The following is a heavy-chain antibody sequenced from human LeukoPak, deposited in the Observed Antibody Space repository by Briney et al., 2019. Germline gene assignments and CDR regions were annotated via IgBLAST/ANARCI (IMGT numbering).Heavy chain of an antibody. D-gene: IGHD1-1*01. Sequence: KSSETLSLTCAVSGGSISSGGYSWSWIRQPPGKGLEWIGYIYHSGSTYYNPSLKGRVTISVDRSKNQFSLKLSSVTAADTAVYYCEALDPYYFDYWGQGTLVTVSS. CDR3: EALDPYYFDY. CDR1: GGSISSGGYS. CDR2: IYHSGST. V-gene: IGHV4-30-2*01. J-gene: IGHJ4*02.